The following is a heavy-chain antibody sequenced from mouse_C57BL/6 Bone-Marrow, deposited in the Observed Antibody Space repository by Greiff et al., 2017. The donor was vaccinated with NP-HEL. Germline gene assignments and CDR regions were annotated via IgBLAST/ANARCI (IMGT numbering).Heavy chain of an antibody. CDR2: ISDGGSYT. V-gene: IGHV5-4*01. J-gene: IGHJ3*01. CDR3: AREGDHGRFAY. D-gene: IGHD1-1*01. Sequence: DVMLVESGGGLVKPGGSLKLSCAASGFTFSSYAMSWVRQTPEKRLEWVATISDGGSYTYYPDNVKGRFTISRDNAKNNLYLQMSHLKSEDTAMYYCAREGDHGRFAYWGQGTLVTVSA. CDR1: GFTFSSYA.